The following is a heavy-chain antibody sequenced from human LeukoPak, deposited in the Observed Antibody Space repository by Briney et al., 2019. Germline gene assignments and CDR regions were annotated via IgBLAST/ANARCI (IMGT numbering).Heavy chain of an antibody. Sequence: ASVKVSCKASGGTFSSYAISWVRQAPGQGLEWMGWISAYNGNTNYAQKLQGRVTMTTDTSTSTAYMELRSLRSDDTAVYYCARDISGWSDYWGQGTLVTVSS. J-gene: IGHJ4*02. V-gene: IGHV1-18*01. CDR2: ISAYNGNT. CDR3: ARDISGWSDY. D-gene: IGHD6-19*01. CDR1: GGTFSSYA.